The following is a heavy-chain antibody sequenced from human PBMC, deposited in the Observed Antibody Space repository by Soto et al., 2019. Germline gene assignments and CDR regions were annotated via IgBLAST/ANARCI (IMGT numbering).Heavy chain of an antibody. CDR3: ARNGGSTCHYFDS. CDR2: ISHSGTT. V-gene: IGHV4-34*01. D-gene: IGHD6-13*01. Sequence: SETLSLTCAVNGGSFTGYYGAWIRQSPGKGLEWIGEISHSGTTIYNPSLKSRVTISIDTSKNQFSLKLTSMTAADTCVYYCARNGGSTCHYFDSWGQGTVVTVSS. CDR1: GGSFTGYY. J-gene: IGHJ4*02.